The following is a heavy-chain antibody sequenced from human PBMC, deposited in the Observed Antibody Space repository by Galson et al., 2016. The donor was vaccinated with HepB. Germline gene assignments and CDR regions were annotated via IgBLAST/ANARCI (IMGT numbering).Heavy chain of an antibody. CDR2: MNPSGGRT. J-gene: IGHJ6*03. CDR1: GHTLNSYY. Sequence: SVKVSCKASGHTLNSYYMHWVRQAPGQGLEWMGIMNPSGGRTSYAQRIQGRVAMTRDTSASTVYMELSSLTSADTAGDYCAREPGYGGIPMNVGGTGTSVTVSS. D-gene: IGHD4-23*01. CDR3: AREPGYGGIPMNV. V-gene: IGHV1-46*02.